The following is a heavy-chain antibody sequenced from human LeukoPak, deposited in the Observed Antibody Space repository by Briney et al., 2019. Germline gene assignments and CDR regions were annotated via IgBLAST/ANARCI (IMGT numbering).Heavy chain of an antibody. CDR2: ISASGYTT. CDR1: GFTFSSYA. J-gene: IGHJ4*02. Sequence: GGSLRLSCAASGFTFSSYAMTWVRQAPGKGLEWVSAISASGYTTYYADSVKGRFTISRDNSKNTLYLQMNSLRADDTAVYYCAKGPTGGGSGSRNFDYWGQGTLVTVSS. V-gene: IGHV3-23*01. D-gene: IGHD3-10*01. CDR3: AKGPTGGGSGSRNFDY.